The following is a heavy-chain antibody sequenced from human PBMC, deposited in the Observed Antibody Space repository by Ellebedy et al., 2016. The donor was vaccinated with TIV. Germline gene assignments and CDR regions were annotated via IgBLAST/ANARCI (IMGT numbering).Heavy chain of an antibody. D-gene: IGHD1-26*01. CDR2: IKYDGSEK. V-gene: IGHV3-7*03. CDR3: TRGYSGSLYFDL. CDR1: GFTFSNYW. J-gene: IGHJ2*01. Sequence: GESLKISCVASGFTFSNYWMNWVRQAPGKGLEWVASIKYDGSEKLNVDSVTGRFTISRDNAKNSLHLQVNSLRAEDTAVYFCTRGYSGSLYFDLWGRGALVTVSS.